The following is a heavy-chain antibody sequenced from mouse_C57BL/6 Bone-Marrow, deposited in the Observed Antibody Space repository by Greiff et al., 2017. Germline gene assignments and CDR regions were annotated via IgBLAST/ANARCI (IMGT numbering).Heavy chain of an antibody. D-gene: IGHD1-1*01. CDR1: GYTFTSYW. CDR3: ARNYYGSSYAMDY. CDR2: IDPSDSYT. J-gene: IGHJ4*01. Sequence: QVQLQQPGAELVRPGTSVKLSCKASGYTFTSYWMHWVKQRPGQGLEWIGVIDPSDSYTNYNQKFKGKATLTVDTSSSTAYMQLSSLTSEDSAVYYCARNYYGSSYAMDYWGQGTSVTGSS. V-gene: IGHV1-59*01.